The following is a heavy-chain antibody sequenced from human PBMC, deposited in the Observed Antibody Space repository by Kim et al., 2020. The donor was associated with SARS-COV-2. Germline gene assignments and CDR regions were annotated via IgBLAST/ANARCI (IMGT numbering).Heavy chain of an antibody. CDR1: GGSFSGYY. D-gene: IGHD4-4*01. CDR3: ARGFYRVDY. J-gene: IGHJ4*02. V-gene: IGHV4-34*01. Sequence: SETLSLTCAVYGGSFSGYYWSWIRQPPGKGLEWIGEINHSGSTNYNPSLKSRVTISVDTSKNQFSLKLSSVTAADTAVYYCARGFYRVDYWGQGTLVTVSS. CDR2: INHSGST.